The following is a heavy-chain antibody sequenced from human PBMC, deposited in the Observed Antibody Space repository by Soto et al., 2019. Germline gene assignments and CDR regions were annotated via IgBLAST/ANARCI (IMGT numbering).Heavy chain of an antibody. Sequence: QVQLVESGGGVVQPGSSLRLSCAASGFTFSSYTLHWVRQAPGKGLEWLLAISSDGSNKYSADSVRGRFTISRDNSKSTLYLQMNSLRTEDSAVYYCARDRNGGVVGPRYYFDYWGQGTLVTVSS. CDR3: ARDRNGGVVGPRYYFDY. D-gene: IGHD3-16*01. CDR1: GFTFSSYT. V-gene: IGHV3-30-3*01. J-gene: IGHJ4*02. CDR2: ISSDGSNK.